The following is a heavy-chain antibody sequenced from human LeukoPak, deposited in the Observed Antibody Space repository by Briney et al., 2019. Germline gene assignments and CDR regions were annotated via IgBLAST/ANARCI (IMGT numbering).Heavy chain of an antibody. Sequence: GRSLRLSCAASGFTFSSYGMHWVRQAPGKGLEWVAVISYDGSNKYYADSVKGRFTISRDNSKNTLYLQMNSLRGEDTAVYYCAKELIAVASGGAFDIWGQGTMVTVSS. CDR3: AKELIAVASGGAFDI. J-gene: IGHJ3*02. D-gene: IGHD6-19*01. CDR2: ISYDGSNK. V-gene: IGHV3-30*18. CDR1: GFTFSSYG.